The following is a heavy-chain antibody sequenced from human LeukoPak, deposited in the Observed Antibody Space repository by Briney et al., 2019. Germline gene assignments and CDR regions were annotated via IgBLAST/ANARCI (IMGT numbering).Heavy chain of an antibody. Sequence: SETLSLTCTVSGGSISSYYWGWIRQPPGKGLEWIGSIYYSGSTYYNPSLKSRVTISVDTSKNQFSLKLSSVTAADTAVYYCARSSSGHYGMDVWGQGTTVTVSS. D-gene: IGHD6-6*01. CDR2: IYYSGST. V-gene: IGHV4-39*01. CDR3: ARSSSGHYGMDV. CDR1: GGSISSYY. J-gene: IGHJ6*02.